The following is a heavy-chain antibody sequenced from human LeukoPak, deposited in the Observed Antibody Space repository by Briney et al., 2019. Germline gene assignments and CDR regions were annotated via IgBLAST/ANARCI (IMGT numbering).Heavy chain of an antibody. CDR3: AKKGSSAYCGGDCYGYFDY. J-gene: IGHJ4*02. CDR1: GFIFKKYW. V-gene: IGHV3-7*03. CDR2: IKEDGSET. D-gene: IGHD2-21*02. Sequence: GGSLRLSCVASGFIFKKYWMNWVRQVPGKGLECLANIKEDGSETYYADSVKGRFTISRDNPKNTLSLQMNSLRAEDTAVYYCAKKGSSAYCGGDCYGYFDYWGQGTLVTVSS.